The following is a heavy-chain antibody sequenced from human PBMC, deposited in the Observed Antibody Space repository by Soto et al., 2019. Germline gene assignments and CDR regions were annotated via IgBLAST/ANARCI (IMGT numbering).Heavy chain of an antibody. D-gene: IGHD3-10*01. J-gene: IGHJ5*02. CDR3: ARAGTTMVRGVISGWFDP. CDR2: IYYAGST. V-gene: IGHV4-59*01. Sequence: PSETLSLTCTVSGGSMISYYWSWIRQPPGRGLEWIGFIYYAGSTKYNPSLNSRVTISVDTSKNQFSLKLSSVTAADTAVYYCARAGTTMVRGVISGWFDPWGQGTLVTVSS. CDR1: GGSMISYY.